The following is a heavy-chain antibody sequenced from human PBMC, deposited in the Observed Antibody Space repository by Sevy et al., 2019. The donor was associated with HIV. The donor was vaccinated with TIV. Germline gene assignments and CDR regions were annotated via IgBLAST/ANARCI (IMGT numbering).Heavy chain of an antibody. CDR2: ITPILGTT. D-gene: IGHD3-3*02. V-gene: IGHV1-69*13. Sequence: ASVKVSCKASGGTFNSYVVSWVRQAPGQGLEWMGEITPILGTTHYAQKFKGRDTITADESTNTVYMELRSLKSEDTAVYYCARWSISIDYWGQGTLVTVSS. J-gene: IGHJ4*02. CDR1: GGTFNSYV. CDR3: ARWSISIDY.